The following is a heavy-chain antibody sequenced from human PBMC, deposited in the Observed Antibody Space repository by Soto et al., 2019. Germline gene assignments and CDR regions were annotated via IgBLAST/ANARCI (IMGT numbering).Heavy chain of an antibody. CDR2: ICSRSLTI. V-gene: IGHV3-48*02. Sequence: GGSLRLSFAASGFTFGSYSMNWVRQAPGRGLEWISYICSRSLTIYYADSVKGRFTISRDNAKNSLYLQMNSLRDEDTAVYYCASEDILGTRSFDYWGQGTLVTVSS. CDR3: ASEDILGTRSFDY. D-gene: IGHD1-26*01. CDR1: GFTFGSYS. J-gene: IGHJ4*02.